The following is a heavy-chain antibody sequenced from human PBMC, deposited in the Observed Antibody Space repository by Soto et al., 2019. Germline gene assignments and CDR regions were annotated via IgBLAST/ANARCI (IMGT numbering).Heavy chain of an antibody. CDR2: IIPIFGTA. D-gene: IGHD6-13*01. CDR1: GGTFSSYA. Sequence: SVKVSCKASGGTFSSYAISWVRQAPGQGLEWMGGIIPIFGTANYAQKFQGRVTITADKSTSTAYMELSSLRSEDTAVYYCARPASGIAAAGPYYYYGMDVWGQGTTVTVSS. V-gene: IGHV1-69*06. J-gene: IGHJ6*02. CDR3: ARPASGIAAAGPYYYYGMDV.